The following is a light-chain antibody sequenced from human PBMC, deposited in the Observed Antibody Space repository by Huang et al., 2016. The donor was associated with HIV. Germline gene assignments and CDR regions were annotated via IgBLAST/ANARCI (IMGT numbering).Light chain of an antibody. V-gene: IGKV4-1*01. CDR3: QQYYSTPYT. J-gene: IGKJ2*01. CDR2: WSP. CDR1: QRLLYGSKIKNY. Sequence: DIVMTQSPASLAVSLGERAPITCKSSQRLLYGSKIKNYLAWYQQKPGQAPKLLIYWSPTLESVVPDRFSGSGSGTDFTLTISSLQAEDVAVYYCQQYYSTPYTFGQGTKLEI.